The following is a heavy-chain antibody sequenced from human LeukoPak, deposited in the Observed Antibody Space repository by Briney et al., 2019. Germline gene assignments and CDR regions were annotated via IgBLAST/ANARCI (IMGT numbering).Heavy chain of an antibody. V-gene: IGHV4-34*01. CDR1: GRSLSHYY. CDR3: ARGPASGSNFAWFDP. CDR2: INHSRST. Sequence: SETLSLTCAVYGRSLSHYYWSWLRQPPGKGLEWIGEINHSRSTNYNPSLKSRVTISVDMSKNQFSLELTSVTAADTAVYYCARGPASGSNFAWFDPWGQGTLVTVSS. J-gene: IGHJ5*02. D-gene: IGHD3-10*01.